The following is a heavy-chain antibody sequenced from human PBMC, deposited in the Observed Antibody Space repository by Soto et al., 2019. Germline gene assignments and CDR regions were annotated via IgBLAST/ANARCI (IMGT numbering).Heavy chain of an antibody. CDR2: AYYRSKWYF. CDR1: GDSVSSNSAG. D-gene: IGHD1-1*01. J-gene: IGHJ6*03. CDR3: ARGSWDDVSGHYYMDV. Sequence: QVQLQLSGPGLVTPSQTLSLTCAISGDSVSSNSAGWNWIRQTPSRGLEWLGRAYYRSKWYFNYAVSVESRITINPDASKNQFSLQLSSVTPDDTAVYYCARGSWDDVSGHYYMDVCGKGTTVPVAS. V-gene: IGHV6-1*01.